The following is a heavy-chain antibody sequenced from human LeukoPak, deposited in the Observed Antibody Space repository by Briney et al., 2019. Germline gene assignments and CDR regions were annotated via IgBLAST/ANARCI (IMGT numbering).Heavy chain of an antibody. CDR3: AKDLSYVDTAMVTGY. D-gene: IGHD5-18*01. J-gene: IGHJ4*02. CDR1: GFTFSSYA. V-gene: IGHV3-23*01. Sequence: GGSLRLSCAASGFTFSSYAMSWVRQAPGKGLEWVSAISGSGGGTYYADSVKGRFTISRDNSKNTLYLQMNSLRAEDTAVYYCAKDLSYVDTAMVTGYWGQGTLVTVSS. CDR2: ISGSGGGT.